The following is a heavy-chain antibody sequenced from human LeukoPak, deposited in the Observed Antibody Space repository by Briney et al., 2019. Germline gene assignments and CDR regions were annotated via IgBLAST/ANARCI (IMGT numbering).Heavy chain of an antibody. CDR2: ISSSSSTI. Sequence: PGGSLRLPCAASGFTFSSYSMNWVRQAPGKGLEWVSYISSSSSTIYYADSVKGRFTISRDNAKNSLYLQMNSLRAEDTAVYYCASFVGHILVRAFDIWGQGTMVTVSS. J-gene: IGHJ3*02. CDR1: GFTFSSYS. D-gene: IGHD2-21*01. CDR3: ASFVGHILVRAFDI. V-gene: IGHV3-48*04.